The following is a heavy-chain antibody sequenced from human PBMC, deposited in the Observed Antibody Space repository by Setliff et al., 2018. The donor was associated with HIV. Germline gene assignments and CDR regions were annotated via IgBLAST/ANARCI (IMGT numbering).Heavy chain of an antibody. Sequence: SETLSLTCAVHGGPLTDHYWSWIRQPPGKGLEWIGYMYYSGNTNYNPSLKSRVTISVDTSKSQFSLKLNSVTAADTAVYYCAKRVATIRHSSSYFDYWGQGTLVTVSS. D-gene: IGHD5-12*01. V-gene: IGHV4-59*11. J-gene: IGHJ4*02. CDR1: GGPLTDHY. CDR2: MYYSGNT. CDR3: AKRVATIRHSSSYFDY.